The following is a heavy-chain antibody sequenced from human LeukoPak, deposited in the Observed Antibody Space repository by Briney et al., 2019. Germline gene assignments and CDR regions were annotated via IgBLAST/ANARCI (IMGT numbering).Heavy chain of an antibody. D-gene: IGHD3-22*01. Sequence: GGSLRLSCAASGFTFSSYWMHWVRQAPGKGLVWVSRINSDGSSTSYADSVKGRFTISRDNAKNTLYLQMNSLRAEDTAVYYCARPEYYYDSSGYYNYWGQGILVTVSS. CDR3: ARPEYYYDSSGYYNY. CDR1: GFTFSSYW. J-gene: IGHJ4*02. V-gene: IGHV3-74*01. CDR2: INSDGSST.